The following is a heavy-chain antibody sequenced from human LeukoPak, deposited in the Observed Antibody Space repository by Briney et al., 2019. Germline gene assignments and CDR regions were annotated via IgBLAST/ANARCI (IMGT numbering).Heavy chain of an antibody. CDR3: ARGPTRDIVVVPAAIGPIYGMDV. D-gene: IGHD2-2*02. V-gene: IGHV1-2*06. J-gene: IGHJ6*02. Sequence: ASVKVSCKASGYTFTGYYMHWVRQAPGQGLEWMGRINPNSGGTNYAQKFQGRVTMTRDTSISTAYMELSRLRSDDTAVYYCARGPTRDIVVVPAAIGPIYGMDVWGQGTTVTVSS. CDR1: GYTFTGYY. CDR2: INPNSGGT.